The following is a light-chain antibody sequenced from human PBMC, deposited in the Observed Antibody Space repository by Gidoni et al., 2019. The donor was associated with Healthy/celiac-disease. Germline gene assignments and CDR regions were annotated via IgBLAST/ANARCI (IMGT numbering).Light chain of an antibody. CDR2: DAS. CDR1: QGISSA. CDR3: QQFNSYPNT. Sequence: AIQLTEYPASLYASVGDRVTITCRASQGISSALAWYQQKPGKAPKLLIYDASSLESGVPSRFSGSGSGTDFTLTISSLQPEDFATYYCQQFNSYPNTFXQXTKLEIK. J-gene: IGKJ2*01. V-gene: IGKV1-13*02.